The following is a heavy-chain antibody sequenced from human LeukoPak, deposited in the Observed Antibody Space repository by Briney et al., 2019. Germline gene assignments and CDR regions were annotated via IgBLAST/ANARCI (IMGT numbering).Heavy chain of an antibody. D-gene: IGHD5-18*01. J-gene: IGHJ4*02. CDR1: GFTFSSYS. CDR2: ISSGSNYI. Sequence: GGSLRLSCAGSGFTFSSYSMNWVRQAPGKGLEWVSSISSGSNYIYYADSVKGRFTISRDNAKNSLYLQMNSLRAEDTAVYYCARLHVGYSYGLVPVDYWGQGTLVTVSS. V-gene: IGHV3-21*01. CDR3: ARLHVGYSYGLVPVDY.